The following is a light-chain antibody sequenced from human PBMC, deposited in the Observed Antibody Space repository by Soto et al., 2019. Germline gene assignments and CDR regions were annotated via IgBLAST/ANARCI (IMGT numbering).Light chain of an antibody. CDR3: QSYGSSLSGVV. CDR2: GNS. V-gene: IGLV1-40*01. Sequence: QSVLTQPPSVSGAPGQRVTISCTGSSSNIGAGYDVHWYQQLPGTAPKLLIYGNSNRPSGVPDRFSGSKSGTSASLAITGLQAEDEADYCCQSYGSSLSGVVFGGGT. J-gene: IGLJ2*01. CDR1: SSNIGAGYD.